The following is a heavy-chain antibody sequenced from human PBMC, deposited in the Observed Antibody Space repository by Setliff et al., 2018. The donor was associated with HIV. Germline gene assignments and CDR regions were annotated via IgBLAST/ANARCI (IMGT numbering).Heavy chain of an antibody. V-gene: IGHV4-59*11. CDR2: IYYSRST. D-gene: IGHD4-4*01. J-gene: IGHJ4*02. CDR3: ARAGYSNEIDY. Sequence: SETLSLTCTVSGGSISSHYWSWIRQPPGKGLEWIGYIYYSRSTNYNPSLKSRVTISVDTSKNQFSLKLTSETAADTAVYYCARAGYSNEIDYWGQGTLVTVSS. CDR1: GGSISSHY.